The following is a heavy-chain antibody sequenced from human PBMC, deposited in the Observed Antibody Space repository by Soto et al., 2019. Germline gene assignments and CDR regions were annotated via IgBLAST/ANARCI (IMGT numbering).Heavy chain of an antibody. CDR1: ENRFTSYL. J-gene: IGHJ6*02. D-gene: IGHD1-20*01. V-gene: IGHV5-51*01. Sequence: HXESLKVSKQCSENRFTSYLIGLVLQMPGKGLEWMGIIYPGDSDTRYSPSFQGQVTISADKSISTAYLQWSSLKASDTAMYYCAKTRANWNYFGMDVWGQGTTVTVSS. CDR2: IYPGDSDT. CDR3: AKTRANWNYFGMDV.